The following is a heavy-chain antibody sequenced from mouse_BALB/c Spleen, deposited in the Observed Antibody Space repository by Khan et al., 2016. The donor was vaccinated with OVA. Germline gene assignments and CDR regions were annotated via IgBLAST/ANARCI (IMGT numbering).Heavy chain of an antibody. J-gene: IGHJ3*01. Sequence: QVQLQPSGAELARPGASVKMSCKASGYTFPSYTMHWVRQRPGQALEWIGHINHSNNYTTSNQNFKDKAALIVDKSSSTAYMQLSSLTSEDSAVYYCVREGAYYRSDGWFAYWGQGTLVTVSA. D-gene: IGHD2-14*01. CDR1: GYTFPSYT. V-gene: IGHV1-4*01. CDR2: INHSNNYT. CDR3: VREGAYYRSDGWFAY.